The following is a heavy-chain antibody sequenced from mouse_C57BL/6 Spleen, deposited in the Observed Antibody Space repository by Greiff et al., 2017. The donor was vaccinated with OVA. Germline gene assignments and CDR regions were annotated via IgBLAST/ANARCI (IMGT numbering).Heavy chain of an antibody. CDR1: GFSFNTYA. Sequence: EVQGVESGGGLVQPKGSLKLSCAASGFSFNTYAMNWVRQAPGKGLEWVARIRSKSNDYATYYADSVKDRFTISRDDSESMLYLQMNNLKTEDTAMYYCVTDFYSWFAYWGQGTLVTVSA. CDR2: IRSKSNDYAT. CDR3: VTDFYSWFAY. V-gene: IGHV10-1*01. J-gene: IGHJ3*01. D-gene: IGHD2-1*01.